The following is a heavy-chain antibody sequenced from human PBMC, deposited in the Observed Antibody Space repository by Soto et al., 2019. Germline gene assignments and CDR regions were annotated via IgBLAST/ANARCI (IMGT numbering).Heavy chain of an antibody. J-gene: IGHJ3*02. CDR1: GFTFSNYG. D-gene: IGHD5-12*01. CDR3: AKGVGYGALDM. Sequence: QVQLVESGGAVVQPGRSLRLSCVASGFTFSNYGMHWVRQAPGKGLEWVAMISFNGGNQYYADSVKGRVTISRDNSKNTVYLQMNSLRAEDTALFYCAKGVGYGALDMWGQGTVVTVSS. CDR2: ISFNGGNQ. V-gene: IGHV3-30*18.